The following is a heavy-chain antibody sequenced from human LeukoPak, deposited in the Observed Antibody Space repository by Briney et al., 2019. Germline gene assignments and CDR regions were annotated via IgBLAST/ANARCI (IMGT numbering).Heavy chain of an antibody. CDR2: MKHDGSEK. D-gene: IGHD2-8*01. CDR1: GLTFSTSW. J-gene: IGHJ3*02. CDR3: ARDTWLYVPQRAFDI. V-gene: IGHV3-7*01. Sequence: GGSLRLSCAASGLTFSTSWMSWVRQAPVKGLEWVASMKHDGSEKYYVDSVKGRFTISRDNAKKSLYLQMNSLRAEDTAVYYCARDTWLYVPQRAFDIWGQGTMVTVSS.